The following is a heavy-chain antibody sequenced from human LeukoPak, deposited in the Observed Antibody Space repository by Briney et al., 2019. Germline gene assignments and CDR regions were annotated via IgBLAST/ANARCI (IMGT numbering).Heavy chain of an antibody. Sequence: SETLSLTCTVSGGSISSRSDYWGWIRQTPGKGLEWIGNLDSSGSTYYNPSLKSRVTISVGTSKHQFSLNLRSVTAVDTAIYFCSRSHDYGGLYFYYYMDVWGKGTTVTVSS. V-gene: IGHV4-39*01. J-gene: IGHJ6*03. D-gene: IGHD4-23*01. CDR1: GGSISSRSDY. CDR2: LDSSGST. CDR3: SRSHDYGGLYFYYYMDV.